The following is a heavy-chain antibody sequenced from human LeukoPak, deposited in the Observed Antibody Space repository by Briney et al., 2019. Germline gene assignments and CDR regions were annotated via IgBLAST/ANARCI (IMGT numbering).Heavy chain of an antibody. CDR2: IYYSGST. D-gene: IGHD3-22*01. V-gene: IGHV4-59*01. Sequence: SETLSLTCTVSGSSISNYYWSWIRQPPGKGLEWIGYIYYSGSTNYNPSLKSRVTISIDTSKNQFSLKLSSVTAAVTAVYYCARKGGYYDSSGYYYDYDAFDIWGQGTMVTVSS. CDR3: ARKGGYYDSSGYYYDYDAFDI. J-gene: IGHJ3*02. CDR1: GSSISNYY.